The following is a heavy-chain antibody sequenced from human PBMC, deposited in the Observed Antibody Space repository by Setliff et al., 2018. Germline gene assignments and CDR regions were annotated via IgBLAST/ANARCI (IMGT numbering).Heavy chain of an antibody. Sequence: SETLSLTCRVSGGSISSGNYYWGLIRQPPGKGLEWVATIYYSGSTYSNPSLKSRLIISVDAPDNQFSVKLSSVTAADTAVYYCARHKSNGSGSYPSLYMDVWGKGIMVTSP. D-gene: IGHD3-10*01. CDR1: GGSISSGNYY. CDR3: ARHKSNGSGSYPSLYMDV. CDR2: IYYSGST. V-gene: IGHV4-39*01. J-gene: IGHJ6*03.